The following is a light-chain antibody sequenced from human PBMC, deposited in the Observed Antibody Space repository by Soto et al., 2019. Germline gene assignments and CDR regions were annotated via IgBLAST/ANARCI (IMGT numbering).Light chain of an antibody. CDR2: AAS. V-gene: IGKV1-27*01. J-gene: IGKJ4*01. Sequence: DIQMTQSPSSLSASVGDRVTITCRASQGISHYLAWYQQKPGKVPKLLIYAASTLQSGVPSRFSGSGSGTDFTLTISGLQPDDVATYYCQKYNIVPLTFGGGTKVEIK. CDR1: QGISHY. CDR3: QKYNIVPLT.